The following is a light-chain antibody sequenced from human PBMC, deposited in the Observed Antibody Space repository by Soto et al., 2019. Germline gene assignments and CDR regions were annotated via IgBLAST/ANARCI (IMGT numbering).Light chain of an antibody. J-gene: IGKJ4*01. CDR3: QQRSNWPLT. Sequence: EIVLTQSPGTLSLSPGEGDTLYCSASQSVSSSFLSWYQQKPGQSPRLLIYGASTRATGIPDRFSGSGSGTDFTLTISRLEPEDFAVYYCQQRSNWPLTFGGGTKVDIK. V-gene: IGKV3D-20*02. CDR2: GAS. CDR1: QSVSSSF.